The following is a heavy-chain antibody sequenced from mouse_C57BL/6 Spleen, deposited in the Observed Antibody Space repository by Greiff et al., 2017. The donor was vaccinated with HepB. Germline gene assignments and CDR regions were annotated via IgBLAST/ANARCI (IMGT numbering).Heavy chain of an antibody. CDR2: IYPLDSET. CDR1: GYTLPSSW. Sequence: VQLQQPGAELLGPGSSLKLSGKASGYTLPSSWLVWVRRRPEQGLKWIGNIYPLDSETHYNQKLKDKATLTVDKSSSTAYMQLSSLTSEDSAVYYCARLGGYYAMDYWGQGTSVTVSS. CDR3: ARLGGYYAMDY. J-gene: IGHJ4*01. V-gene: IGHV1-61*01.